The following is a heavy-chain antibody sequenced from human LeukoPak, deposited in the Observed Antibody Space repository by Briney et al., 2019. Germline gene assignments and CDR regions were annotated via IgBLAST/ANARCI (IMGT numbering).Heavy chain of an antibody. CDR2: IKQDGGSI. Sequence: GGSLRLSCAASGFTFSNHWMSWVRQAPGKGLQWVANIKQDGGSIYYVDPVRGRFTISRDNARNSLYLQMNSLRAEDTAVYYCVRDVDYWGQGTLVTVSS. CDR3: VRDVDY. CDR1: GFTFSNHW. J-gene: IGHJ4*02. V-gene: IGHV3-7*01.